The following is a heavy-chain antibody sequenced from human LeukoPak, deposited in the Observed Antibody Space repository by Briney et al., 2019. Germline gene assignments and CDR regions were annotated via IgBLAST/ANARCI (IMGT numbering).Heavy chain of an antibody. CDR3: AELGITMIGGV. D-gene: IGHD3-10*02. CDR2: LNWNGAST. V-gene: IGHV3-20*04. Sequence: GGSLRLSCAASGFTFDDYGLSWVRQVPGKGLEWVSGLNWNGASTGYADSVKGRFTISRDNAKNSLYLQMNSLRAEDTAVYYCAELGITMIGGVWGKGTTVTISS. J-gene: IGHJ6*04. CDR1: GFTFDDYG.